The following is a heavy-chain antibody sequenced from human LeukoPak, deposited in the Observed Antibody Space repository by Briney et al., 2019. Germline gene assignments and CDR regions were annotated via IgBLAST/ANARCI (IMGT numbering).Heavy chain of an antibody. CDR3: VRGFGELGGFDY. CDR2: INPNSGGT. CDR1: GYTFSVYH. Sequence: ASVKVSCKASGYTFSVYHIHWVRQAPGQRLEWMGWINPNSGGTKYAQQFQGRVSMTRDTSIITVYMDLSGLRSDDTAVYFCVRGFGELGGFDYWGHGTLLTVSS. J-gene: IGHJ4*01. D-gene: IGHD3-10*01. V-gene: IGHV1-2*02.